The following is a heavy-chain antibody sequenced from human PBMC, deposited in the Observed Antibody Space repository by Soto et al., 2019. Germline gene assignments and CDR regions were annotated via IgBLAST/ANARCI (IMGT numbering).Heavy chain of an antibody. D-gene: IGHD3-3*01. J-gene: IGHJ5*01. CDR3: PRDPCFLDEHWCGWFDS. CDR2: IIPIVGAA. Sequence: QVQLVQSGAEVKRPGSSVKVSCKASGGTFGTYVIAWVRQAPGQGLEWMGGIIPIVGAANSTHKFQGRLTRAAGGSASTVYMDLSNLRSEDTAFYFCPRDPCFLDEHWCGWFDSWGQGTLVTVSS. CDR1: GGTFGTYV. V-gene: IGHV1-69*01.